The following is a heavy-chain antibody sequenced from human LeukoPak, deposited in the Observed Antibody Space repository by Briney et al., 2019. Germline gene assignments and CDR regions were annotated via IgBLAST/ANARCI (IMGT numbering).Heavy chain of an antibody. V-gene: IGHV3-74*01. CDR3: TRNPGMDV. J-gene: IGHJ6*02. Sequence: GGSLRLSCAASGFTFSTYWMHWVRQAPGKGLVWVSRINGDGSSSTYADSVKGRFTISRDSAKNTLYLQMNSLRTEDTAVYYCTRNPGMDVWGQGTTVTVSS. CDR1: GFTFSTYW. CDR2: INGDGSSS.